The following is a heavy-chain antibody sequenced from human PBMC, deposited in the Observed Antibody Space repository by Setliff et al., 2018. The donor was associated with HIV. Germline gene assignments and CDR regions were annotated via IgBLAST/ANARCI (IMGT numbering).Heavy chain of an antibody. CDR3: ATDPKGDGWAYFDY. J-gene: IGHJ4*02. Sequence: SETLSLTCSVAGASMTSHYLTWIRQPRGMGLEWIGNIYGSGTTKYNPSLRSRVTISVDKSKNQLSLSLDSVTAADTAVYYCATDPKGDGWAYFDYRGQGTLVTVSS. V-gene: IGHV4-59*11. CDR2: IYGSGTT. CDR1: GASMTSHY. D-gene: IGHD6-19*01.